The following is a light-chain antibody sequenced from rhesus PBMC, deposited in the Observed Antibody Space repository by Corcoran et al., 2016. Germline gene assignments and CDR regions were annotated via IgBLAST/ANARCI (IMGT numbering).Light chain of an antibody. CDR1: QGITND. CDR3: QHYYTTPWT. J-gene: IGKJ1*01. Sequence: DIQMTQSPSSLSASVGDRVTITCRASQGITNDLAWYQQRPGETPKIWIYEASILQSGIPSRFRGSISGTDFTLTISSLQSEDFATYYCQHYYTTPWTFGQGTKVEIK. CDR2: EAS. V-gene: IGKV1-25*01.